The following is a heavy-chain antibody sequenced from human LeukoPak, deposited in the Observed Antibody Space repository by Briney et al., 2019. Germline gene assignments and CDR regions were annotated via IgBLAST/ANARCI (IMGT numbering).Heavy chain of an antibody. CDR1: GYTFTSYA. J-gene: IGHJ2*01. Sequence: ASVKVSCKASGYTFTSYAMNWVRQAPGQGLEWMGWINTNTGNPTYAQGFTGRFVFSLDTSVSTAYLQISSLKDEDTAVYYCARGPRYDFWSGYYNYWYFDLWGRGTLVTVSS. D-gene: IGHD3-3*01. V-gene: IGHV7-4-1*02. CDR3: ARGPRYDFWSGYYNYWYFDL. CDR2: INTNTGNP.